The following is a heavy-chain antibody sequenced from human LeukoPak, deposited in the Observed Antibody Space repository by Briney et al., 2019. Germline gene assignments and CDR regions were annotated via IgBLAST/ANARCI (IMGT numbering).Heavy chain of an antibody. V-gene: IGHV3-21*01. CDR2: ISSSSSYI. Sequence: PGGSLRLSCAASGFTFSSYSMNWVRQAPGKGLEWVSSISSSSSYIYYADSVKGRFTISRDNAKNSLYLQMNSLRAEDTAVYYCARDLLGSGSWRYYFDYWGQGTLVTVSS. CDR1: GFTFSSYS. CDR3: ARDLLGSGSWRYYFDY. J-gene: IGHJ4*02. D-gene: IGHD3-10*01.